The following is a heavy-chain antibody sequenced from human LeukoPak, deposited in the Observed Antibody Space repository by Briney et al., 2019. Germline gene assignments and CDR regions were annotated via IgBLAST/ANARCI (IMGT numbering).Heavy chain of an antibody. J-gene: IGHJ1*01. CDR3: AHKVELGVNTRDFQH. CDR2: IYWDGAN. V-gene: IGHV2-5*02. D-gene: IGHD3-10*01. CDR1: GFSLRTSGMG. Sequence: SGATLVNLTQTLTLTCTFSGFSLRTSGMGVGWIGQPPGKALEWLALIYWDGANRYSPCLKSRLTITKDSAKNQVVLTMTNMDPVDTATYYCAHKVELGVNTRDFQHWGQGTLVTVSS.